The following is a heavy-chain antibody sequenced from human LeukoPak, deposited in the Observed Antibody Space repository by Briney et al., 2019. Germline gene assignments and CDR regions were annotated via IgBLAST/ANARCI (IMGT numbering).Heavy chain of an antibody. CDR1: RYTFTGYY. V-gene: IGHV1-2*06. CDR2: INPNSGGT. D-gene: IGHD3-9*01. CDR3: ACSYYDILTGYIPYYFDY. J-gene: IGHJ4*02. Sequence: ASVKVSCKASRYTFTGYYMHWVRQAPGQGLEWLGRINPNSGGTNYAQKFQGRVTMTRDTSISTAYMELSRLRSDDTAVYYCACSYYDILTGYIPYYFDYWGQGTLVTVSS.